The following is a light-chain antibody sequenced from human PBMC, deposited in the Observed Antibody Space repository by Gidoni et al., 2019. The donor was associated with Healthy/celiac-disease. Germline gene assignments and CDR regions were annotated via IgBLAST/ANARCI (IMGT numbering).Light chain of an antibody. CDR2: AAS. CDR3: QQLNSYPIT. CDR1: QSISSY. V-gene: IGKV1-9*01. J-gene: IGKJ3*01. Sequence: QLTQSPSSLSASVGDRVTITCRASQSISSYLAWNQQKPGKAPKLLIYAASTLQSGVPSRFSGSGSGTDFTLTISSLQPEDFATYYCQQLNSYPITFGPXTKVDIK.